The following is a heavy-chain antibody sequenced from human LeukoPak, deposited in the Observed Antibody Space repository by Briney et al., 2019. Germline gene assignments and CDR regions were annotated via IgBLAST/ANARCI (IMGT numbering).Heavy chain of an antibody. J-gene: IGHJ4*02. D-gene: IGHD2-15*01. Sequence: PGGSLRLSCAASGFTFSSYETNWVRQAPGKGLEWVSYISSSGSTIYYADSVKGRFTISRDNAKNSLYLQMNSLRAEDTAVYYCARGVVAATLDYWGLGTLVTVSS. CDR2: ISSSGSTI. CDR3: ARGVVAATLDY. CDR1: GFTFSSYE. V-gene: IGHV3-48*03.